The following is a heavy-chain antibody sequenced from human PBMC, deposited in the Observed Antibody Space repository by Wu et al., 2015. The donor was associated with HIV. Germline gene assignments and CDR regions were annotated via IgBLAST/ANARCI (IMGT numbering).Heavy chain of an antibody. CDR3: ARTILYSGSYFDY. J-gene: IGHJ4*02. CDR2: INPSAGST. V-gene: IGHV1-46*02. Sequence: QVQLVQSGAEVKKPGASVKVSCKTSGYTFNSYFIHWVRQAPGQGLEWMGIINPSAGSTSYAQKFQGRVTMTRDTSTTTVYMELSSLRSDDTVRFFCARTILYSGSYFDYWGQGTLVHRLL. CDR1: GYTFNSYF. D-gene: IGHD1-26*01.